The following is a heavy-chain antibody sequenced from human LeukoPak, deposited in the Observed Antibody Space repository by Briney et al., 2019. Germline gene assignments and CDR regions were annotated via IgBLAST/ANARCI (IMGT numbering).Heavy chain of an antibody. CDR2: INTNTGNP. Sequence: ASGKVSGKASGYTFTSYAMNWVRQAPGQGLEWMGWINTNTGNPTYSHRFTGRFVVSLYTSVSTAYLQISSLKDEATAVYYCARDPNIVVVPAAHTPSTGTWFEPWGQGTLVTVSS. CDR3: ARDPNIVVVPAAHTPSTGTWFEP. J-gene: IGHJ5*02. D-gene: IGHD2-2*01. V-gene: IGHV7-4-1*02. CDR1: GYTFTSYA.